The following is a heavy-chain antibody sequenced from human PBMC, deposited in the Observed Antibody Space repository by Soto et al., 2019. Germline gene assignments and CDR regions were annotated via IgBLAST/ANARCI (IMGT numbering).Heavy chain of an antibody. Sequence: QVQLQESGPGLVKPSETLSLTCTVSGGSISSYYWSWIRQPPGQGLEWIGYIYYSGSTNYNPSLNSRVPLSVDTSKTQFSLKLSSVTAADTAVYYCARRWGGTFDYWGQGTLVTVSS. CDR1: GGSISSYY. D-gene: IGHD2-21*01. CDR3: ARRWGGTFDY. V-gene: IGHV4-59*01. CDR2: IYYSGST. J-gene: IGHJ4*02.